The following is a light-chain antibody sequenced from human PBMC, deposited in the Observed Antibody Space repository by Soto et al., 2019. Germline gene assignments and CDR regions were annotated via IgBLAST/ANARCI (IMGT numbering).Light chain of an antibody. CDR1: QSVSSNY. Sequence: EIVLTQSPGTLSLSPGERATLSCRASQSVSSNYLAWYQQKPGQAPRLLIYGASSRATGIPDRFNGRWTGSDLTTNITILDPEDYAVDFCQQYGNSPRTFGQGTRLEIK. CDR2: GAS. CDR3: QQYGNSPRT. V-gene: IGKV3-20*01. J-gene: IGKJ5*01.